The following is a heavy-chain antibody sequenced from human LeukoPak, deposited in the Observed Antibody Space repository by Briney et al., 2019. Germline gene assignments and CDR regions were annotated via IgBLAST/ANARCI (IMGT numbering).Heavy chain of an antibody. D-gene: IGHD6-19*01. CDR2: IYYSGST. Sequence: SETLSLTCTVSGGSISSSSYYWGWIRQPPGKGLEWIGSIYYSGSTYYNPSLKSRVTISVDTSKNQFSLKLSSVTAADTAVYYCARQKGFRSGWHYYYYYYMDVWGKGTTVTISS. CDR3: ARQKGFRSGWHYYYYYYMDV. CDR1: GGSISSSSYY. V-gene: IGHV4-39*01. J-gene: IGHJ6*03.